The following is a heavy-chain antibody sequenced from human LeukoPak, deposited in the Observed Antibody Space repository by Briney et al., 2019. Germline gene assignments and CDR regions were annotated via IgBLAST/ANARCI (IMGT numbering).Heavy chain of an antibody. D-gene: IGHD2-2*01. J-gene: IGHJ5*02. V-gene: IGHV7-4-1*02. Sequence: ASVKVSCKASGYTFTNYAMNWVRQAPGQGLEWMGWINTDTGNPTYAQGFTRRLVFSLDTSASTAYLQISSLKAEDTAVFYCARTLFGDQYQLLHNWFDPWGQGTLVTVSS. CDR1: GYTFTNYA. CDR3: ARTLFGDQYQLLHNWFDP. CDR2: INTDTGNP.